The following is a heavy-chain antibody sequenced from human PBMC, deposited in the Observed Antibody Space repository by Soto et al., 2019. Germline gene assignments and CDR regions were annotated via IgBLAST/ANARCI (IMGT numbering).Heavy chain of an antibody. D-gene: IGHD3-16*01. Sequence: QSGGSLRLSCAASGFILSTTAMTWVRQAPGKGLEWVSTISGSGVSTYYTDSVKGRFTISRDNSKNTLYLQMNSLRAEDTAVYFCAAVMGSDYDYVWGSLTFDDWGQGTLVTVST. J-gene: IGHJ4*02. CDR3: AAVMGSDYDYVWGSLTFDD. CDR1: GFILSTTA. V-gene: IGHV3-23*01. CDR2: ISGSGVST.